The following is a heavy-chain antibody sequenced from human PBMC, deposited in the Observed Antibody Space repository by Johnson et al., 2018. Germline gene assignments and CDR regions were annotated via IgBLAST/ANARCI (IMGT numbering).Heavy chain of an antibody. Sequence: VQLVQSGGGLIQPGGSLRLSCAASGFTVSSNYMSWVRQAPGKGLEWVSIIYSDGTTYYADSVKGRFTISRDSSKNTLFLQLNSLRPEDTAIYYCARARYNWNDAYWGQGTLVTVSS. CDR2: IYSDGTT. J-gene: IGHJ4*02. CDR1: GFTVSSNY. CDR3: ARARYNWNDAY. V-gene: IGHV3-66*03. D-gene: IGHD1-1*01.